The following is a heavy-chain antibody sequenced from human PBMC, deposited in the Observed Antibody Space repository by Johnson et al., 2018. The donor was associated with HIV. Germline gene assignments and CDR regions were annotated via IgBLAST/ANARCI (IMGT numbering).Heavy chain of an antibody. CDR3: ARGPSQLYWPDVAFDI. J-gene: IGHJ3*02. CDR2: IKSKTDGGTT. CDR1: GFTVSSNY. D-gene: IGHD2-8*02. Sequence: VQLVESVGGLVQPGGSLRLSCAASGFTVSSNYMSWVRQAPGKGLEWVGRIKSKTDGGTTDYAAPVKGRFTISRDDSKNTLYLQMNSLKTEDTAVYYCARGPSQLYWPDVAFDIWGQGTTVTVSS. V-gene: IGHV3-15*01.